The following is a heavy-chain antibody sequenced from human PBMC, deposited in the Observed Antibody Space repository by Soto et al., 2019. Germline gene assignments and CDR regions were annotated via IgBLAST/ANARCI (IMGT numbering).Heavy chain of an antibody. CDR1: GITFDNYA. Sequence: GGSLRLSCAASGITFDNYAMGWVRQAPGRGLEWVSAISTSGASTSFADSVEGRFTISRDNAKNSLYLQMNSLRAEDTAVYYCASIHDSSGYYPDYWGQGTLVTVSS. CDR2: ISTSGAST. J-gene: IGHJ4*02. V-gene: IGHV3-23*01. D-gene: IGHD3-22*01. CDR3: ASIHDSSGYYPDY.